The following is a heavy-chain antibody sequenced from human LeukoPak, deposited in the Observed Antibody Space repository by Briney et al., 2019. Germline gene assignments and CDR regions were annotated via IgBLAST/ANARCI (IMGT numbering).Heavy chain of an antibody. CDR3: ARDPSGDSSGYPFDY. D-gene: IGHD3-22*01. V-gene: IGHV1-2*02. J-gene: IGHJ4*02. CDR2: INPDSGGT. CDR1: GYTFTGYY. Sequence: ASVKVSCKPSGYTFTGYYIQWVRQAPGQGLEWMGWINPDSGGTTYAQKFQGRVTMTRDTSISTAYMELSRLRSDDTAVYYCARDPSGDSSGYPFDYWGQGTLVIVSS.